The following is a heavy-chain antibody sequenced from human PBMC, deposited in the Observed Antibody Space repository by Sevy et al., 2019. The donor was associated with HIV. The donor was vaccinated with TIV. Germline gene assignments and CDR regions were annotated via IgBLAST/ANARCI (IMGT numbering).Heavy chain of an antibody. Sequence: ASVKVSCKASGYTFTGYYMHWVRQAPGQGLEWMGWINPNSGGTNYAQKFQGRVTMTRGTSISTAYMELRRLRSDDTAGYYCARDFSDDYVWGSYHDYWGQGTLVTVSS. CDR1: GYTFTGYY. CDR3: ARDFSDDYVWGSYHDY. D-gene: IGHD3-16*02. J-gene: IGHJ4*02. CDR2: INPNSGGT. V-gene: IGHV1-2*02.